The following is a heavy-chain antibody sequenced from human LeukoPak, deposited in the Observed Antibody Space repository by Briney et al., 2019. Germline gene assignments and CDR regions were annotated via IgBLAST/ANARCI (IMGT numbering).Heavy chain of an antibody. Sequence: SQTLSLTCTVSGGSISRGGYYWSWIRQHPGKGREWIGYIYYSGSTYYNPSLKRRVTISVDTSKNQFSLKLSSVTAADTAVYYCARDSADCSGGSCYNIRGAFDIWGQGTMVTVSS. V-gene: IGHV4-31*03. CDR1: GGSISRGGYY. CDR2: IYYSGST. D-gene: IGHD2-15*01. CDR3: ARDSADCSGGSCYNIRGAFDI. J-gene: IGHJ3*02.